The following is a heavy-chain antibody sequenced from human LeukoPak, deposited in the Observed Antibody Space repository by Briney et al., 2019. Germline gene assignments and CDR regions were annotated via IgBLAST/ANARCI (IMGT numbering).Heavy chain of an antibody. CDR2: IYHSGST. V-gene: IGHV4-38-2*02. J-gene: IGHJ4*02. D-gene: IGHD3-16*01. CDR1: GYSISSGYY. Sequence: PSETLSLTCTVSGYSISSGYYWGWIRQPPGKGLEWIGSIYHSGSTYYNPSLKSRVTISVDTSKNQFSLKLSSVTAADTAVYYCARGYDYVWGSYFDYWGQGTLVTVSS. CDR3: ARGYDYVWGSYFDY.